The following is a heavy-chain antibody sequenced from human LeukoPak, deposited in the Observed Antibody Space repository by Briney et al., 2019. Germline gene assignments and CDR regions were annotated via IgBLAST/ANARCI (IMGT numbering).Heavy chain of an antibody. CDR3: ARGEFWGITGTNLYNWFDP. Sequence: PGGSLRLSCAASGFTFSSYSMTWVRQAPGKGLEWVSSISSSSTYIYYADSGKGRFTISRDNTKNSLYLQMNSLSGEDTAVYYCARGEFWGITGTNLYNWFDPWGQGTLVTVSS. D-gene: IGHD1-7*01. J-gene: IGHJ5*02. CDR1: GFTFSSYS. V-gene: IGHV3-21*06. CDR2: ISSSSTYI.